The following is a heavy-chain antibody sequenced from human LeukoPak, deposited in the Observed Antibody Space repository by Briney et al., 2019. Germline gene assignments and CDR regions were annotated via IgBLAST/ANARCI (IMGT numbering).Heavy chain of an antibody. CDR3: AREEMAVPGYFEY. J-gene: IGHJ4*02. CDR1: GFTFSNAY. V-gene: IGHV3-53*01. D-gene: IGHD5-24*01. CDR2: ISSGGGT. Sequence: SVRSLRLSCAASGFTFSNAYMSWGRQAPGKGLEWVSLISSGGGTYYADSVKVRFTISRDNSKSMVYLQMNSMRADDTAVYYCAREEMAVPGYFEYWGQGILVTVSS.